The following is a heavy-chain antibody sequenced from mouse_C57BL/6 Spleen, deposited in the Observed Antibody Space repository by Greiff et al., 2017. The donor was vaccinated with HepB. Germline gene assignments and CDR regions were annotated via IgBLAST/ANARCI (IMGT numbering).Heavy chain of an antibody. J-gene: IGHJ2*01. Sequence: VQLQHSGPELVKPGASVKISCKASGYAFSSSWMNWVKQRPGKGLEWIGRIYPGDGDTNYNGKFKGKATLTADKSSSTAYMQLSSLTSEDSAVYFCARGGGRVDYYFDYWGQGTTLTVSS. D-gene: IGHD1-1*01. CDR1: GYAFSSSW. V-gene: IGHV1-82*01. CDR2: IYPGDGDT. CDR3: ARGGGRVDYYFDY.